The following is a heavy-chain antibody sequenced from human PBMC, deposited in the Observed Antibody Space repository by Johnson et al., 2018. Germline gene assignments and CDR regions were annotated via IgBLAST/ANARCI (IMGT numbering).Heavy chain of an antibody. CDR3: ARESGGVIADAFDI. Sequence: VQLVQSGGGLVQPGGSLRLSCAASGFSFSSHWMNWVRQAPGKGLEWVANIKQDGSERYYVDSVKGRFTISRDNAKNSLYLQMNSLRAEDTAVNYWARESGGVIADAFDIWGQGTMVTVSS. CDR2: IKQDGSER. V-gene: IGHV3-7*01. D-gene: IGHD3-10*01. J-gene: IGHJ3*02. CDR1: GFSFSSHW.